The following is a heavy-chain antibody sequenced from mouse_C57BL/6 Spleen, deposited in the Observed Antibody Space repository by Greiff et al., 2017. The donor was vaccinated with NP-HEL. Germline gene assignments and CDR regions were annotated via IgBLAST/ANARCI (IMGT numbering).Heavy chain of an antibody. CDR2: INPGSGGT. J-gene: IGHJ4*01. D-gene: IGHD3-1*01. Sequence: VQLQESGAELVRPGTSVTVSCKASGYAFTNYLIEWVKQRPGQGLEWIGVINPGSGGTNYNEKFKGKATLTADKSSSTAYMQLSSLTSEDSAVYFCARRASAMDYWGQGTSVTVSS. V-gene: IGHV1-54*01. CDR1: GYAFTNYL. CDR3: ARRASAMDY.